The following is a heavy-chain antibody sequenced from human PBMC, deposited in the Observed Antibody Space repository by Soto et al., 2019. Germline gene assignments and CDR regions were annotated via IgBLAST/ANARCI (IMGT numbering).Heavy chain of an antibody. Sequence: GGSLRLSCAASGFTFSSYSMNWVRQAPGKGLEWVSSISSSSSYIYYADSVKGRFTISRDNAKNSLYLQMNSLRAEDTAVYYCARGGYYDSSGTPPAYWGQGTLVTVSS. CDR1: GFTFSSYS. V-gene: IGHV3-21*01. CDR3: ARGGYYDSSGTPPAY. D-gene: IGHD3-22*01. CDR2: ISSSSSYI. J-gene: IGHJ4*02.